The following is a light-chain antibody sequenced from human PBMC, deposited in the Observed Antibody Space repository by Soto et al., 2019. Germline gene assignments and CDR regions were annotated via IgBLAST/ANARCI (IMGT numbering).Light chain of an antibody. CDR3: QQYSNWPRT. V-gene: IGKV3-15*01. J-gene: IGKJ1*01. Sequence: ETVMTQSPATLSVSPGERATLSCRASQSVTNNLAWYQHKPGQAPRLLIYGASTRATGVPARFSGSGSGTEFTLTITSLQSEDFAVYYCQQYSNWPRTFGQGTKVDIK. CDR1: QSVTNN. CDR2: GAS.